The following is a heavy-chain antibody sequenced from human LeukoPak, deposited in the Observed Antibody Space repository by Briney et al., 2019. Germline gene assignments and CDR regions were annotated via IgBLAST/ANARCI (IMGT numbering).Heavy chain of an antibody. Sequence: PGGSLRLSCAASGFTFSSYAMHWVRQAPGKGLEWVPVISYDGSNKYYADSVKGRFTISRDNSKNTLYLQMNTLRADDTAVYYCAKGAYGSSWLDYWGQGTLVTVSS. CDR2: ISYDGSNK. J-gene: IGHJ4*02. D-gene: IGHD6-13*01. CDR1: GFTFSSYA. V-gene: IGHV3-30-3*02. CDR3: AKGAYGSSWLDY.